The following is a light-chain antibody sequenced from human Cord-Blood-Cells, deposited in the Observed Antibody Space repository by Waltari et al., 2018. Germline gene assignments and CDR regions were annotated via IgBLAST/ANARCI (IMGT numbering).Light chain of an antibody. CDR3: QQYDNLPLT. J-gene: IGKJ4*01. CDR2: DAS. V-gene: IGKV1-33*01. CDR1: QDIRNY. Sequence: DIQMTQSPSSLSASVGDRVPITCQASQDIRNYLNWYQQKPGKAPQLLIYDASNLETGVPSRFSGSGSGTDFTFTISSLQPEDIATYYCQQYDNLPLTFGGGTKVEIK.